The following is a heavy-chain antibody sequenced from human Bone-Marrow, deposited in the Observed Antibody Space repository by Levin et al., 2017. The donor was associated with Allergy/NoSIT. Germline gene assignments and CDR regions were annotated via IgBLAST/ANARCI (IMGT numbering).Heavy chain of an antibody. Sequence: GGSLRLSCEASGFIFSNYALHWVRQTPGKGLEWVAIIASGGGNKYYADSVKGRFTISRDNSNNALHLQMNSLRPEDTAIYYCARVFTSGYIDYWGQGTLVTVSS. D-gene: IGHD2-15*01. CDR2: IASGGGNK. CDR3: ARVFTSGYIDY. CDR1: GFIFSNYA. V-gene: IGHV3-30-3*01. J-gene: IGHJ4*02.